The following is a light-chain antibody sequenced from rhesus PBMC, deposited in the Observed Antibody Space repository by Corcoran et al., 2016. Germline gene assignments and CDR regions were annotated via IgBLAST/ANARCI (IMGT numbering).Light chain of an antibody. CDR2: GAS. Sequence: QVILTQSPATLSLSPGERATLSCRASQSVSSYLAWYQQKPGPAPRLLTYGASSRAPGIPDRFSGSGSGTDFTLTISRMEPEDVGVYHCYQHSSGSTFGQGTKVEIK. V-gene: IGKV3-10*01. J-gene: IGKJ1*01. CDR1: QSVSSY. CDR3: YQHSSGST.